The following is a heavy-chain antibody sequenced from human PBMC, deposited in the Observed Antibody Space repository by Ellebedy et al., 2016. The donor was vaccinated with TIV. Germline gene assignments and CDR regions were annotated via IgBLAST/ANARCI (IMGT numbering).Heavy chain of an antibody. CDR2: IRYDGSNK. J-gene: IGHJ4*02. Sequence: PGGSLRLSCTASGFTFNTYGMHWVRRAPGKGLEWMAFIRYDGSNKYYADSVKGRFTISRDNSKNTMYLQMNSLRAEDTAVYYCAKDRRMFGELFIDSWGQGTLVTVSS. V-gene: IGHV3-30*02. CDR1: GFTFNTYG. D-gene: IGHD3-10*02. CDR3: AKDRRMFGELFIDS.